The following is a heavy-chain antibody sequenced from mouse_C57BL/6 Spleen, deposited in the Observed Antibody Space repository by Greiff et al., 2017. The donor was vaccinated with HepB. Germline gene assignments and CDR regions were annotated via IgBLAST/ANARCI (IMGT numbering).Heavy chain of an antibody. V-gene: IGHV1-82*01. Sequence: VQLKQSGPELVKPGASVKISCKASGYAFSSSWMNWVKQRPGKGLEWIGRIYPGDGDTNYNGKFKGKATLTADKSSSTAYMQLSSLTSEDSAVYFCARDSSGYVRYFDYWGQGTTLTVSS. CDR1: GYAFSSSW. CDR3: ARDSSGYVRYFDY. D-gene: IGHD3-2*02. J-gene: IGHJ2*01. CDR2: IYPGDGDT.